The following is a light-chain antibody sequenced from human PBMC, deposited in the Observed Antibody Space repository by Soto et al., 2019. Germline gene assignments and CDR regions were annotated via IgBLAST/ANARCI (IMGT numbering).Light chain of an antibody. CDR1: SSDIGDYDY. CDR2: DVT. CDR3: CSYTDIALDVV. V-gene: IGLV2-14*03. Sequence: LTQPHSVSESPGKTVTISCTGTSSDIGDYDYVSWYQQLPGKAPKLLIFDVTHRPSGVSDRFSGSKSGNTASLTISGVRPEDEADYYCCSYTDIALDVVFGGGTKLTVL. J-gene: IGLJ2*01.